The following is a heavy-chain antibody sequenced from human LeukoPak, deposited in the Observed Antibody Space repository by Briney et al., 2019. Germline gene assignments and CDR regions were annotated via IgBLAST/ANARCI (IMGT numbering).Heavy chain of an antibody. V-gene: IGHV3-23*01. CDR2: ISGTGGNT. CDR3: AREGAMAFDY. CDR1: GFTLNSYA. D-gene: IGHD5-18*01. Sequence: GGSLRLSCAASGFTLNSYAMTWVRQAPGKGLEWVSSISGTGGNTDYADAVKGRFTISRDNSKNTLYLQMHSLRAEDTAVYYCAREGAMAFDYWGQGTLVTVSS. J-gene: IGHJ4*02.